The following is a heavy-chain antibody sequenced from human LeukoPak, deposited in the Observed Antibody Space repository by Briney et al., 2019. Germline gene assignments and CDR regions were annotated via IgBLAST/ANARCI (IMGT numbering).Heavy chain of an antibody. Sequence: ASVKVSCKASGYTFTSYDISWVRQATGQGLEWMGWMNPNSGNTGYAQKFQGRVTMTRNTSISTAYMELSSLRSEDTAVYYCARGLYREDSYGNQVYYYYGMDVWGQGTTVTVSS. CDR2: MNPNSGNT. V-gene: IGHV1-8*01. CDR3: ARGLYREDSYGNQVYYYYGMDV. CDR1: GYTFTSYD. J-gene: IGHJ6*02. D-gene: IGHD5-18*01.